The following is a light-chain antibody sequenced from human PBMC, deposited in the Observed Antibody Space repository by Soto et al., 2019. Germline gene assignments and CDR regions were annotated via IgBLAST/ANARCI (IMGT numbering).Light chain of an antibody. Sequence: EIVMTQSPATLSVSPGERVTLSCRASQSVRSNLAWYQQKPGQSPRLLMYGASTRATGIPARFSGSGSGTEFTLTISSLQSEDFAVYYCQQRSNWPPITFGQGTRLEIK. V-gene: IGKV3-15*01. CDR2: GAS. CDR1: QSVRSN. CDR3: QQRSNWPPIT. J-gene: IGKJ5*01.